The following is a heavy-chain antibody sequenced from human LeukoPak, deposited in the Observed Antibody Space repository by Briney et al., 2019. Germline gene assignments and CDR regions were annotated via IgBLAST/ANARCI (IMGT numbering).Heavy chain of an antibody. CDR2: ISGSGGST. V-gene: IGHV3-23*01. D-gene: IGHD5-24*01. Sequence: GGSLRLSCAASGFTFSRYAMNWVRQAPGKGLEWVSGISGSGGSTNYADSVEGRFTISRDNSNNTLYLQMNSLRAEDTAVYYCAKDARRDGYSFDYWGQGTLVTVSS. CDR3: AKDARRDGYSFDY. J-gene: IGHJ4*02. CDR1: GFTFSRYA.